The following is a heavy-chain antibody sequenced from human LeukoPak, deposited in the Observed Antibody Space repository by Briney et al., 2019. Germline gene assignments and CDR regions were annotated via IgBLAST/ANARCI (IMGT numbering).Heavy chain of an antibody. D-gene: IGHD5-18*01. J-gene: IGHJ5*02. V-gene: IGHV4-59*01. CDR1: GGSISSYY. Sequence: PSETLSLTCTVSGGSISSYYWSWIRQPPGKGLEWIGYIYYSGSTNYNPSLKSRVTISVDTSKNQFSVKLSSVTAADTAVYYCARGERGYSYDLGDNWFDPWGQGTLVTVSS. CDR2: IYYSGST. CDR3: ARGERGYSYDLGDNWFDP.